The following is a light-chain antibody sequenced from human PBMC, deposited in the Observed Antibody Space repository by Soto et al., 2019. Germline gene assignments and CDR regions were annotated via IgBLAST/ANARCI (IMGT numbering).Light chain of an antibody. Sequence: QSVLTQPRSVSGSPGQSVTISCTETSSDVGGYNYVSWYQQHPGKAPKLMISDVSKRPSGVPDRFSGSKSGNTASLTISGLQAEDEADYYCCSYAGSYTVVFGGGTKVTVL. CDR2: DVS. J-gene: IGLJ2*01. V-gene: IGLV2-11*01. CDR3: CSYAGSYTVV. CDR1: SSDVGGYNY.